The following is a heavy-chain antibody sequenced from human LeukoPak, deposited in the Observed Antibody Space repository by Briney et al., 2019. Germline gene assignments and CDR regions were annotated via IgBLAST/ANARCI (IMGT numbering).Heavy chain of an antibody. D-gene: IGHD5-12*01. CDR1: GYTFTSYG. J-gene: IGHJ3*01. CDR3: ARGANDNNDYHDAFDL. CDR2: ISAYNGNT. V-gene: IGHV1-18*01. Sequence: ASVKVSCKASGYTFTSYGISWVRQAPGQGLEWMGWISAYNGNTNYAQKLQGRVTMTTDTSTSTAYMELRSLRSDDTAVYYCARGANDNNDYHDAFDLWGPGTMVTVSS.